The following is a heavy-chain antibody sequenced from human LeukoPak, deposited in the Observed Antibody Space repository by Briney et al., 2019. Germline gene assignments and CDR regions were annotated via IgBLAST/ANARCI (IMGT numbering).Heavy chain of an antibody. Sequence: GGSLRLSCAASGFTFSSYEMNCVRQAPGKGLEWVSYISSSGSTIYYADSVKGRFTISRDNAKNSLYLQMNSLRAEDTAVYYCARGSSSWYTYGMDVWGQGTTVTVSS. D-gene: IGHD6-13*01. CDR1: GFTFSSYE. J-gene: IGHJ6*02. CDR2: ISSSGSTI. V-gene: IGHV3-48*03. CDR3: ARGSSSWYTYGMDV.